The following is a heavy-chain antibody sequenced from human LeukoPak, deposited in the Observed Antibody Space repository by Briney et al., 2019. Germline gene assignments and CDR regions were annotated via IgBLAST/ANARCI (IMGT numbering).Heavy chain of an antibody. V-gene: IGHV5-51*01. Sequence: GESLKISCKGSGYSFTSYWIAWVRQMPGKGLGWMGIIYPGDSDTRYSPSFQGQITISADTSISTAYLQWSSLKASDTAMYYCARQGSYFDYWAQGTLVTVSS. CDR3: ARQGSYFDY. CDR2: IYPGDSDT. CDR1: GYSFTSYW. J-gene: IGHJ4*02.